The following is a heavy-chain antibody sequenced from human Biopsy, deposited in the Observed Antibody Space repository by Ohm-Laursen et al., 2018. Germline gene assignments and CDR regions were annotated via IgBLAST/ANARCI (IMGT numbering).Heavy chain of an antibody. CDR3: ARHSFGSGRDF. V-gene: IGHV4-39*01. J-gene: IGHJ4*02. CDR2: IYHTGIT. CDR1: DGSISNIIHC. D-gene: IGHD3-10*01. Sequence: GTLSLTCTVTDGSISNIIHCWGWIRQPLGKGLEWLGSIYHTGITAYNPSLKSRVPISVDTSNNQFSLNLSSLTAADTAVYYCARHSFGSGRDFWGQGTLVTVSS.